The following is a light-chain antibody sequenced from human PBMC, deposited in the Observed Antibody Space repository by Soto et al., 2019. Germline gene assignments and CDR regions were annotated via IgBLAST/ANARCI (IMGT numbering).Light chain of an antibody. Sequence: QSVLTQPPSSSGSPGQSVTIACTGTSSDVGGYNYVSWYQQHPGKAPKLMIYEVSKRPSGVPDRFSGSKSGNTASLTVSGLPAEDEADYYCSSYAGSKNYVFGTGTKVTVL. CDR2: EVS. V-gene: IGLV2-8*01. CDR3: SSYAGSKNYV. J-gene: IGLJ1*01. CDR1: SSDVGGYNY.